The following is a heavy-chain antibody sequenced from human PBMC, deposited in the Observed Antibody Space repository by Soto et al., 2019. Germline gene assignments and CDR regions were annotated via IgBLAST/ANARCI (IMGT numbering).Heavy chain of an antibody. CDR1: GFTFSSYA. CDR2: ISYDGSNK. CDR3: ARERGYCISTSCTYGMDV. D-gene: IGHD2-2*01. V-gene: IGHV3-30-3*01. Sequence: QVQLVESGGGVVQPGRSLRLSCAASGFTFSSYAMHWVRQAPGKGLEWVAVISYDGSNKYYADSVKGRFTISRDNSKNQLYLQMNSVRAEDTAVSYCARERGYCISTSCTYGMDVWGQGTKVTVSS. J-gene: IGHJ6*02.